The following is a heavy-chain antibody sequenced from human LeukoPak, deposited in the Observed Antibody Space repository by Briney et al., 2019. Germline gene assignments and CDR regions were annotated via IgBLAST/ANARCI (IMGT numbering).Heavy chain of an antibody. D-gene: IGHD4-17*01. V-gene: IGHV4-38-2*01. CDR2: IYHSGNT. J-gene: IGHJ4*02. CDR1: GYSISTSYY. Sequence: SETLSLTCAVYGYSISTSYYWGWIRQPPGKGLEWIGSIYHSGNTYYNPSLKSRVTISVDTSKNQFSLKLNSATAPDTAVYYWARAGYGDSDFDYWGQGTLVTVSS. CDR3: ARAGYGDSDFDY.